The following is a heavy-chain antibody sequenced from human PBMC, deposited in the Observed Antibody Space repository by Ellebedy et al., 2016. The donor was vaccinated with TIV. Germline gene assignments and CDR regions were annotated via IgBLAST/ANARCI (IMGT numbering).Heavy chain of an antibody. V-gene: IGHV3-33*01. CDR2: IWFDGSNK. D-gene: IGHD3-3*01. CDR1: GFTFSRYA. Sequence: GESLKISCAASGFTFSRYAMNWVRQAPVQGLEWVAAIWFDGSNKYYAGSVKGRFTISRDNSKNTLYLQMNSLRAEDRAVYYCARGLKPDYDIWSSPVYYYYYGMDVWGQGTTVTVFS. J-gene: IGHJ6*02. CDR3: ARGLKPDYDIWSSPVYYYYYGMDV.